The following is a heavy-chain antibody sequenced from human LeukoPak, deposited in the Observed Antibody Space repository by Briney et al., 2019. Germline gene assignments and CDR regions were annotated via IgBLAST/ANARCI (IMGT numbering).Heavy chain of an antibody. J-gene: IGHJ4*02. CDR3: ARGYCSSTSCYGVRGYYFDY. CDR2: IYSGGST. D-gene: IGHD2-2*01. Sequence: GGSLRLSCAASGFTVSSNYMSWVRQAPGKGLEWVSVIYSGGSTYYADSVKGRFTISRDNSKSTLYLQMNSLRAEDTAVYYCARGYCSSTSCYGVRGYYFDYWGQGTLVTVSS. CDR1: GFTVSSNY. V-gene: IGHV3-53*01.